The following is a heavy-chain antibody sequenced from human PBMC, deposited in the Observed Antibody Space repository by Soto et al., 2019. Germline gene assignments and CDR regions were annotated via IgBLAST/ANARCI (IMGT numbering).Heavy chain of an antibody. CDR3: ARDPGSSSWYGDWYFDL. CDR1: GGTFSSYT. J-gene: IGHJ2*01. CDR2: IIPVLGIA. Sequence: QVQLVQSGAEVKKPGSSVKVSCKASGGTFSSYTISWVRQAPGQGLEWMGRIIPVLGIANYAQKFQGRVTITEDKSMRTAYMELSRLGSEETAVYYCARDPGSSSWYGDWYFDLWGRGTLVTV. V-gene: IGHV1-69*08. D-gene: IGHD6-13*01.